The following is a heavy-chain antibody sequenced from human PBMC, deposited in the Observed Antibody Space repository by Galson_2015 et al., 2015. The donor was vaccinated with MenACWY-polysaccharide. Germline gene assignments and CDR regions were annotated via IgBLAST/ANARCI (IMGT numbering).Heavy chain of an antibody. D-gene: IGHD5-24*01. Sequence: SLRLSCALSGFTFSSYAMNWVRQVPGKGLEWVSCISGSGADTYYADSVKGRFTISRDNSKNTLYLQMNSLRAEDTAVYYCATAFHGQKATVLSDYWGQGTLVTVSP. CDR3: ATAFHGQKATVLSDY. CDR1: GFTFSSYA. CDR2: ISGSGADT. J-gene: IGHJ4*02. V-gene: IGHV3-23*01.